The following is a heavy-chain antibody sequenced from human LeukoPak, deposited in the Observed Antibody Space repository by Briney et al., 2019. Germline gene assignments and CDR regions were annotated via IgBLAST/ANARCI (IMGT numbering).Heavy chain of an antibody. J-gene: IGHJ4*02. CDR1: GGSIGRSC. CDR2: IYYSGST. Sequence: SPCLSPACPVSGGSIGRSCCGSVRQPPGGGLGWLGYIYYSGSTNNNPSLMSQVPISVDTHKDQFSLKLSSVTAAGTAVYYCARSGSYRYFLHYWGQGTLVSVSS. V-gene: IGHV4-59*01. CDR3: ARSGSYRYFLHY. D-gene: IGHD3-16*02.